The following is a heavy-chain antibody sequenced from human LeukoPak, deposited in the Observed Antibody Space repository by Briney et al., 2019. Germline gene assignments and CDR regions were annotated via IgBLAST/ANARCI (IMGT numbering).Heavy chain of an antibody. CDR3: ARVRDGYNDAYDI. V-gene: IGHV1-69*06. D-gene: IGHD5-24*01. J-gene: IGHJ3*02. CDR1: GYTLTGDY. CDR2: IIPIFGTA. Sequence: GASVKVSCKASGYTLTGDYMHWVRQAPGQGLEWMGGIIPIFGTANYAQKFQGRVTITADKSTSTAYMELSSLRSEDTAVYYCARVRDGYNDAYDIWGQGTMVTVSS.